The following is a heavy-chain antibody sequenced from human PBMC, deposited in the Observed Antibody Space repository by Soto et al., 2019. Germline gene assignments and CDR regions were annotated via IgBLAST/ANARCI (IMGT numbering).Heavy chain of an antibody. CDR1: AYTFTSYA. D-gene: IGHD3-3*01. V-gene: IGHV1-3*01. CDR2: INAGNGNT. J-gene: IGHJ3*02. CDR3: ARSLIKIVLRFLEWFDAFDI. Sequence: GASVWVSCKASAYTFTSYAMYWVRRAPGQRLEWMGWINAGNGNTKYSQKFQGRVTITRDTSASTAYMELSSLRSEDTAVYYCARSLIKIVLRFLEWFDAFDIWGQGTMVTVSS.